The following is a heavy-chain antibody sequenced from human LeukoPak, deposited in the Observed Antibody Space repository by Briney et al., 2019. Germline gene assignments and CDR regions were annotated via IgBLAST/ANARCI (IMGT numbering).Heavy chain of an antibody. V-gene: IGHV3-30*03. Sequence: PGGSLRLSCAASGFIFSTFGMHWVRQAPGKGLEWVAVISYDASNKYYADSVKGRFTISRDNSKNTLYLQMNSLRAEDTAVYYCARPYSSGWYGDFDYWGQGTLVTVSS. J-gene: IGHJ4*02. CDR2: ISYDASNK. CDR1: GFIFSTFG. CDR3: ARPYSSGWYGDFDY. D-gene: IGHD6-19*01.